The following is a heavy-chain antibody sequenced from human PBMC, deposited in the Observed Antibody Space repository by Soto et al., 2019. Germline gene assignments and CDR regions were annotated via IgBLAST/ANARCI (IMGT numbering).Heavy chain of an antibody. D-gene: IGHD1-26*01. Sequence: QVQLVQSGAEVKKPGASVKVSCKASGYTFTSYAMHWVRQAPGQRLEWMGWINAGNGNTKYSQKFQGRVTITRDTSASTAYMELSSLRSEDTAVYYCAGGGSLYWYFELWGRGTLVTVSS. CDR3: AGGGSLYWYFEL. V-gene: IGHV1-3*01. CDR2: INAGNGNT. J-gene: IGHJ2*01. CDR1: GYTFTSYA.